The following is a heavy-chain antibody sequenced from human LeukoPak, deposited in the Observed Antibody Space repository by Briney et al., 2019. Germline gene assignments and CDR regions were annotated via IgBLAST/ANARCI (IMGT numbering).Heavy chain of an antibody. J-gene: IGHJ4*02. CDR2: INQDGSKK. D-gene: IGHD1-14*01. CDR3: ARITWYRLDY. CDR1: GFTFNNNW. Sequence: GGSLRLSCTTSGFTFNNNWMTWVRQAPGKGLEWVAYINQDGSKKYYVESVKGRFTISRDNAKNPLYLQVNSLRAEDTALYYCARITWYRLDYWGQGTLVTVSS. V-gene: IGHV3-7*03.